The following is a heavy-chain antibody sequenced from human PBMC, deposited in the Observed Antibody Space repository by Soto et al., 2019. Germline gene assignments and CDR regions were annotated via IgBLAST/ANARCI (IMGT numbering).Heavy chain of an antibody. CDR2: IYYSGST. CDR1: GGSISSGGYY. V-gene: IGHV4-31*03. Sequence: SETLSLTCTVSGGSISSGGYYWSWIRQHPGKGLEWIGYIYYSGSTYYNPSLKSRVTISVDTSKNQFSLKLSSGPAANKAVKNCASRTPIPDILPSYYSYGMDVWGQGTRVTVSS. CDR3: ASRTPIPDILPSYYSYGMDV. D-gene: IGHD3-9*01. J-gene: IGHJ6*02.